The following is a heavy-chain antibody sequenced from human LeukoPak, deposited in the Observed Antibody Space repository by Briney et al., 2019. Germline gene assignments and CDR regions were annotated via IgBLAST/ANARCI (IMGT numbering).Heavy chain of an antibody. CDR3: ARTDDFWSGYSFDY. V-gene: IGHV4-4*07. CDR1: GGSISSYY. Sequence: SETLSLTCTVSGGSISSYYWSWLRQPAGKGLEWIGRIYTSGSTNYNPSLKSRVTMSVDTSKNQFSLKLSSVTAADTAVYYCARTDDFWSGYSFDYWGQGTLVTVSS. D-gene: IGHD3-3*01. J-gene: IGHJ4*02. CDR2: IYTSGST.